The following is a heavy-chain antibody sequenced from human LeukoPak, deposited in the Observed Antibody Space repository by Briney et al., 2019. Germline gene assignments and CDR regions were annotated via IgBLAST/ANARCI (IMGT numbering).Heavy chain of an antibody. CDR1: GGSINRGSCY. V-gene: IGHV4-39*01. D-gene: IGHD3-3*01. Sequence: SETLSLTCTVSGGSINRGSCYWVRLPPPPGKGLVGIRNIYASGTTSYNTPLNSRVATSLDPSRNQFSLTATSVAAADTATYYCARHGRLLEWSMDVWGQGTPVTVSS. CDR3: ARHGRLLEWSMDV. CDR2: IYASGTT. J-gene: IGHJ6*02.